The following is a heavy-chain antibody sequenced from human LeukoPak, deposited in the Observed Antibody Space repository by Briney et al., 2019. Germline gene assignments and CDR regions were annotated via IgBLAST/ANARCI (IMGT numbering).Heavy chain of an antibody. CDR2: ISSSSSYT. CDR3: ARGKDLWFGELSPFGY. V-gene: IGHV3-11*06. Sequence: PGGCLRLSCAASGFTFSDYYMSWIRQAPGKGLEWVSYISSSSSYTNYADSVKGRFTISRDNAKNSLYLQMNSLRAEDTAVYYCARGKDLWFGELSPFGYWGQGTLVTVSS. J-gene: IGHJ4*02. D-gene: IGHD3-10*01. CDR1: GFTFSDYY.